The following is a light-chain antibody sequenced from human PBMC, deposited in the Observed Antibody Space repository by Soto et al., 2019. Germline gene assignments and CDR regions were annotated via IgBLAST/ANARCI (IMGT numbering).Light chain of an antibody. CDR3: PQYGSSPWT. CDR2: DAS. CDR1: QSVNIY. Sequence: EIVLTQSPATVSLSPGERVTLSCRASQSVNIYLAWYQQKPGQAPRLLIYDASNRATGVPARFSGSGSGTDFTLTISRLEPEDFAVYYCPQYGSSPWTFGQGTKV. J-gene: IGKJ1*01. V-gene: IGKV3-20*01.